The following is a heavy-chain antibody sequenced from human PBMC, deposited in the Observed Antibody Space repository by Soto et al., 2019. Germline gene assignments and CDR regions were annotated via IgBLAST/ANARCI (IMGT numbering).Heavy chain of an antibody. D-gene: IGHD1-1*01. V-gene: IGHV4-59*01. CDR1: GDSINGYY. CDR3: ARSLTTPATNNDC. CDR2: VYFTGST. J-gene: IGHJ4*02. Sequence: SETLSLTCTVSGDSINGYYWSWIRQRPGKGMGRLGYVYFTGSTNYNPSLKCRVTIPVSTSKKQFSLRLTAVTAADPSVYYCARSLTTPATNNDCWGQGTLVTGSS.